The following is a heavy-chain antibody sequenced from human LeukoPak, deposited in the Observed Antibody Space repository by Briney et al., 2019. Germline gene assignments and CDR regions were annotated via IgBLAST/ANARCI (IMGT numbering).Heavy chain of an antibody. J-gene: IGHJ4*02. CDR2: ISGSGGST. D-gene: IGHD6-19*01. V-gene: IGHV3-23*01. CDR3: AKERTKTYSSGWYPPGY. CDR1: GFTFSSYA. Sequence: GRSLRLSCAASGFTFSSYAMSWVRQAPGKGLEWVSAISGSGGSTYYADSVKGRFTISRDNSKNTLYLQMNSLRAEDTAVYYCAKERTKTYSSGWYPPGYWGQGTLVTVSS.